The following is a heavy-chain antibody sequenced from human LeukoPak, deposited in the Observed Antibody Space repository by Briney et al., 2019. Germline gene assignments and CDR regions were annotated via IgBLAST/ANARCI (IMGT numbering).Heavy chain of an antibody. Sequence: SVKVSCKASGGTFSSYTISWVRQAPGQGLEWMGRTIPILGIANYAQKFQGRVTITADKSTSTAYMELSSLRSEDAAVYYCASVDTAMVNKFDYWGQGTLVTVSS. V-gene: IGHV1-69*02. CDR1: GGTFSSYT. CDR2: TIPILGIA. CDR3: ASVDTAMVNKFDY. D-gene: IGHD5-18*01. J-gene: IGHJ4*02.